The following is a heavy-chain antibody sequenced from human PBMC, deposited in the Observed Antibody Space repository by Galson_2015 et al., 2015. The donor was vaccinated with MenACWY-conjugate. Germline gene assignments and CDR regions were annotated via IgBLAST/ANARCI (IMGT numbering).Heavy chain of an antibody. CDR1: GFSLRRYS. J-gene: IGHJ4*02. CDR2: ITSSSSTI. D-gene: IGHD4-17*01. CDR3: ARVGYGESVTPDDY. Sequence: SLRLSCAASGFSLRRYSMNWVRQAPGKGLEWISYITSSSSTIYYADSVKGRFTISRDNAKNSLYLQMNSLRAEDTAVYYCARVGYGESVTPDDYWARGTLVTVSS. V-gene: IGHV3-48*04.